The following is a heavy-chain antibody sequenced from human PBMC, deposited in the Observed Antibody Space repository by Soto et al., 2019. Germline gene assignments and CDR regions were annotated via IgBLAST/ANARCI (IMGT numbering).Heavy chain of an antibody. Sequence: TGGSLRLSCTASGFTFGDYAMSWFRQAPGKGLERVGFIRSKAYGGTTEYAASVKGRFTISRDDSKSIAYLQMNSLKTEDTAVYYCTRDPEADFWSGYYYYYGMDVWGQGTTVTVSS. CDR3: TRDPEADFWSGYYYYYGMDV. J-gene: IGHJ6*02. V-gene: IGHV3-49*03. D-gene: IGHD3-3*01. CDR1: GFTFGDYA. CDR2: IRSKAYGGTT.